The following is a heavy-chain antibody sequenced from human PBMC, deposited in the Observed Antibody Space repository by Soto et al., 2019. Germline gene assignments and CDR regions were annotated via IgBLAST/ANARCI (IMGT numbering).Heavy chain of an antibody. CDR3: ASGYGDYPYYYYYYMDV. J-gene: IGHJ6*03. Sequence: QVPLVQSGAEVKKPGASVKVSCKASGYTFTSYDINWVRQATGQGLEWMGWMNPNSGNTGYAQKFQGRVTMTRNTSISTAYMELSSLRSEDTAVYYCASGYGDYPYYYYYYMDVWGKGTTVTVSS. V-gene: IGHV1-8*01. CDR2: MNPNSGNT. D-gene: IGHD4-17*01. CDR1: GYTFTSYD.